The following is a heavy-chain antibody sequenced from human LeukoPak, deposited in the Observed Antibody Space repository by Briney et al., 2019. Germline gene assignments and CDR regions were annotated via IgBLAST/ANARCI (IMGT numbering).Heavy chain of an antibody. V-gene: IGHV3-48*01. CDR3: ARGPFLEWLLSWDPFDS. CDR1: GFTFSSYS. D-gene: IGHD3-3*02. CDR2: ISSSSSTI. Sequence: GGSLRLSCAASGFTFSSYSMNWVRQALGKGLEWVSYISSSSSTIYYADSVKGRFTISRDNAKNSLYLQMNSLRAEDTAVYYCARGPFLEWLLSWDPFDSWGQGTLVTVSS. J-gene: IGHJ4*02.